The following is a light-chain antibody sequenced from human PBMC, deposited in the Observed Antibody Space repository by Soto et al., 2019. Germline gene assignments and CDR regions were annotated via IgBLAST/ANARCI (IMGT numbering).Light chain of an antibody. CDR3: HGYNSYGWT. V-gene: IGKV1-5*01. CDR2: DAS. J-gene: IGKJ1*01. Sequence: TPMTQSPSTLSASVGDRVTITSRSSQSISSWLAWYQKNQGKAPKLLIYDASSLESGVPSRFSGSGSGTEFTLTISSLQPDECATNYHHGYNSYGWTFGRAPKV. CDR1: QSISSW.